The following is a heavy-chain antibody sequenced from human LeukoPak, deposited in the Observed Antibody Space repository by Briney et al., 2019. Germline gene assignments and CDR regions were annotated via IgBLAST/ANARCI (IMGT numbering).Heavy chain of an antibody. CDR1: GFTFSTYG. V-gene: IGHV3-30*18. CDR3: AKERQWLVLDY. J-gene: IGHJ4*02. D-gene: IGHD6-19*01. Sequence: PGRSLRLSCAASGFTFSTYGMHWVRQAPGKGLEWVALISYDGSNKYYADSAKGRFTISRDNSKNTLNLQMNSLRAKDTAVYYCAKERQWLVLDYWGQGTLVTVSS. CDR2: ISYDGSNK.